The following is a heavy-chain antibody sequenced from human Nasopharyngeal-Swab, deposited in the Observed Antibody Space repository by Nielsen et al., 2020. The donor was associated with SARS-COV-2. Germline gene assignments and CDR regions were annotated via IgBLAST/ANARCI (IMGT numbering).Heavy chain of an antibody. CDR3: ARVPYGDSPH. Sequence: GESLKISCAASGFTFSSYSMNWVRQAPGKGPEWVSSISRSGSLTYFTDSVKGRFTISRDNGQNSLYLQMSNLRVEDSAVYYCARVPYGDSPHWGQGTLVAVSS. V-gene: IGHV3-21*06. CDR1: GFTFSSYS. CDR2: ISRSGSLT. J-gene: IGHJ4*02. D-gene: IGHD4-17*01.